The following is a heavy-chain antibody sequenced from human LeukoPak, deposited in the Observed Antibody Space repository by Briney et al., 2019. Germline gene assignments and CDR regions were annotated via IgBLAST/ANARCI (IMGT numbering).Heavy chain of an antibody. V-gene: IGHV3-7*05. Sequence: PGGSLRLSCAASGFTFSGYWMTWVRQAPGKGLEYVVNIKEDGSEKYYVDSVKGRFTISRDNTKNALYLQMSSLRGDDTAVYYCVRDQRYCSSSSCPWEPFDYWGQGTLVTVSS. D-gene: IGHD2-2*01. J-gene: IGHJ4*02. CDR2: IKEDGSEK. CDR3: VRDQRYCSSSSCPWEPFDY. CDR1: GFTFSGYW.